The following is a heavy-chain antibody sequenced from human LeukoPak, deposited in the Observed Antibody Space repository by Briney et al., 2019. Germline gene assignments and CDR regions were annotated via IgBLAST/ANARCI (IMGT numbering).Heavy chain of an antibody. CDR1: GFSVSSNY. V-gene: IGHV3-53*01. CDR2: IYSDGYT. J-gene: IGHJ4*02. D-gene: IGHD6-19*01. CDR3: ARDRSGWSDFDY. Sequence: GGSLRLSCAASGFSVSSNYMSWVRQAPGKGLEWVSVIYSDGYTYYADSVKGRFTISRDSSKNTLYLQMNSLRAEDTAVYYCARDRSGWSDFDYWGQGTLVTVSS.